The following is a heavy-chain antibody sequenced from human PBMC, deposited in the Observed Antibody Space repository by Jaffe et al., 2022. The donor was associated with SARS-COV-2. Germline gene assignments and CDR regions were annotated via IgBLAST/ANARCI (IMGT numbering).Heavy chain of an antibody. CDR2: INPKTGGT. J-gene: IGHJ4*02. V-gene: IGHV1-2*06. Sequence: QVKLVQSGAEVKKPGASVKVSCKASGYTFSDYFIHWVRQAPGQGLEWMGRINPKTGGTNHARKFQGRVTMTTDTSITTAYMELSRLRSDDTAVYYCTRDILRDGWRDGQSSWGQGTLVTVSS. CDR1: GYTFSDYF. CDR3: TRDILRDGWRDGQSS. D-gene: IGHD6-19*01.